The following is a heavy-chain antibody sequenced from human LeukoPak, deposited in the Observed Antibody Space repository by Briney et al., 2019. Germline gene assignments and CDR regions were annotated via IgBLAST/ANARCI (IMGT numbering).Heavy chain of an antibody. V-gene: IGHV5-51*01. Sequence: GESLKISCKASGYIFTKYSIGWVRQMTGKGLEWMGVIYPSSSGSRYSPSFQGQVTISADKSITTAYLQWSSLKASDTAMYYCARRDGEYFFDFWGQGTLVTVSP. CDR1: GYIFTKYS. J-gene: IGHJ4*02. CDR3: ARRDGEYFFDF. D-gene: IGHD4-17*01. CDR2: IYPSSSGS.